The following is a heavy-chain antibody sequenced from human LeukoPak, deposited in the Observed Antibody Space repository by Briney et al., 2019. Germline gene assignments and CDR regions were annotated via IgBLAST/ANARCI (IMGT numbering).Heavy chain of an antibody. J-gene: IGHJ5*02. CDR3: ARDLGYYDSSGYYPNWFDP. V-gene: IGHV1-69*06. CDR1: GGTFSSYA. CDR2: IIPIFGTA. Sequence: SVKVSCKASGGTFSSYAIRWVRQAPGQGLECMGGIIPIFGTANYAQMFRGRVTITADKATSTAYMELSSLRSEDTAVYYCARDLGYYDSSGYYPNWFDPWGQGTLVTVSS. D-gene: IGHD3-22*01.